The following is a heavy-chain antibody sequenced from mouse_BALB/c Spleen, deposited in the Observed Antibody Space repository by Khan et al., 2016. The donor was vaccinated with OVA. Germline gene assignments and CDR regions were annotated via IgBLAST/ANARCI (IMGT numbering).Heavy chain of an antibody. Sequence: EVQLQESGGGSVKPGGSLKLSCAVSGFTFSSYVMSWVRQTPEKRLEWVASISSGGSTYYSDSVKGRFTISRDNARNIVYLQMSRLRSEDMAMYYCAREAYRYDEYYFDYWGQGTTLTVSS. J-gene: IGHJ2*01. CDR2: ISSGGST. CDR3: AREAYRYDEYYFDY. V-gene: IGHV5-6-5*01. D-gene: IGHD2-14*01. CDR1: GFTFSSYV.